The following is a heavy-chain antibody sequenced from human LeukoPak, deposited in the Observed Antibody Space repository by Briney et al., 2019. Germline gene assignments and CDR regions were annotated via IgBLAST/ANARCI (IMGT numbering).Heavy chain of an antibody. J-gene: IGHJ4*02. CDR2: INYSGSI. CDR1: GGSMSSYW. V-gene: IGHV4-59*01. D-gene: IGHD5-12*01. CDR3: ARSRSRGYSGDFDC. Sequence: SETLSLTCIVSGGSMSSYWWSWIRQPPGKGLEWIGYINYSGSINYNPSLRSRVTISADTSKNQFSLRLSSVTAADTAVYYCARSRSRGYSGDFDCWGQGTLVTVSS.